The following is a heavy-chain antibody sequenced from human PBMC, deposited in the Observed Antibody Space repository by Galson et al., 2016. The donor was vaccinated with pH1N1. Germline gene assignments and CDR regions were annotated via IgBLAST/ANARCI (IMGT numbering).Heavy chain of an antibody. Sequence: SVKVSCKASGYTFTDYYIHWVRQAPGQGLEWMGRINPNSGATNYAQKFQGRVTMTKDTSISTAYMELSRLRSDDPAMFYCARPSYGDHHDSWSQGTLVTVST. J-gene: IGHJ4*02. CDR3: ARPSYGDHHDS. D-gene: IGHD4-17*01. CDR1: GYTFTDYY. V-gene: IGHV1-2*06. CDR2: INPNSGAT.